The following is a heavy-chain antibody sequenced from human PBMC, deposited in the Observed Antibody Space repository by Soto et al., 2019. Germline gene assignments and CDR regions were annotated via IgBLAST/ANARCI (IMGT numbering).Heavy chain of an antibody. CDR2: IYYSGST. D-gene: IGHD6-13*01. J-gene: IGHJ4*02. Sequence: QVQLQESGPGLVKPSETLSLTCTVSGGSISSYYWSWIRQPPGKGLEWIGYIYYSGSTNYNPSLKSRVTISVDTSKNQFSLNLSSVTAADTAVYYCARHREQLAYFDYWGQGTLVTVSS. V-gene: IGHV4-59*08. CDR1: GGSISSYY. CDR3: ARHREQLAYFDY.